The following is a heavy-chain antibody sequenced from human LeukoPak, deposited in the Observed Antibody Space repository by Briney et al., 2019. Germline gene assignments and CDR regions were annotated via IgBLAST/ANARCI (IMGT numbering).Heavy chain of an antibody. Sequence: ASVKVSCKASGGTFSSYAISWVRQAPGQGLEWMGWISAYNGNTNYAQKLQGRVTMTTDTSTSTAYMELRSLRSDDTAVYYCAGSLTVDGLDYWGQGTLVTVSS. CDR2: ISAYNGNT. V-gene: IGHV1-18*01. CDR3: AGSLTVDGLDY. J-gene: IGHJ4*02. CDR1: GGTFSSYA. D-gene: IGHD4-23*01.